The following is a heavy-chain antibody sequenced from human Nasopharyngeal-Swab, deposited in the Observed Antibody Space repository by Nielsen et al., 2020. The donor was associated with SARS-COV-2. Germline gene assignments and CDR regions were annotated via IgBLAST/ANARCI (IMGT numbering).Heavy chain of an antibody. CDR2: ISSSGSIT. CDR1: GFTLSSYS. D-gene: IGHD5-24*01. J-gene: IGHJ1*01. CDR3: ARGVETIHH. V-gene: IGHV3-48*04. Sequence: GESLKISCAASGFTLSSYSMNWVRQAPGKGLEWISDISSSGSITHYADSMKGRFTISRDNAKKSLYLQMNSLRAEDTAVYYCARGVETIHHWGQGSLVTVCS.